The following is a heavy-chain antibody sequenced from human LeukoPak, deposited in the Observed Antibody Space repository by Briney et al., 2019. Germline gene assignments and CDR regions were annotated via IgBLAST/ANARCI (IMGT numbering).Heavy chain of an antibody. V-gene: IGHV3-23*01. CDR1: GFTFSSYA. Sequence: GGSLRLFCAASGFTFSSYAMRWVRQAPGKGLEWVSAISGSGGSTYYADSVKGRFTISRDNSKNTLYLQTNSLRAEDTAVYYCARTSVFDYWGQGTLVTVSS. CDR2: ISGSGGST. D-gene: IGHD1-1*01. CDR3: ARTSVFDY. J-gene: IGHJ4*02.